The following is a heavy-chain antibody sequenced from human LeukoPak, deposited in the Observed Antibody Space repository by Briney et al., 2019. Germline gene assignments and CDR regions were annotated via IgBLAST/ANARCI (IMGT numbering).Heavy chain of an antibody. D-gene: IGHD2-15*01. CDR3: AKDTSGYCSGGSCYETWFDP. J-gene: IGHJ5*02. V-gene: IGHV3-30*18. Sequence: GGSLRLSCAASGFTFSSYGMHWVRQAPGKGLGWVAVISYDGSNKYYADSVKGRFTISRDNSKNTLYLQMNSLRAEDTAVYYCAKDTSGYCSGGSCYETWFDPWGQGTLVTVSS. CDR1: GFTFSSYG. CDR2: ISYDGSNK.